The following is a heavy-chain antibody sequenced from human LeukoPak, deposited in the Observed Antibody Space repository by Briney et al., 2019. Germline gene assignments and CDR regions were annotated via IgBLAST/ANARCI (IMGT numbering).Heavy chain of an antibody. V-gene: IGHV1-69*05. J-gene: IGHJ5*02. CDR3: ARAESSRGIVVVAAAHWFDP. Sequence: GASVKVSCKASGGTFSSYAISWVRQAPGQGLEWMGGIIPIFGTANYAQKFQGRVTMTTDTSTSTAYMELRSLRSDDTAVYYCARAESSRGIVVVAAAHWFDPWGQGTLVTVSS. CDR1: GGTFSSYA. D-gene: IGHD2-15*01. CDR2: IIPIFGTA.